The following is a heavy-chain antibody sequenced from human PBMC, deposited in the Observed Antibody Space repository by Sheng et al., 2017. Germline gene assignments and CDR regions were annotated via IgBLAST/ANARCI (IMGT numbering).Heavy chain of an antibody. CDR3: ARSAMNSVTTFLY. D-gene: IGHD4-17*01. CDR2: INARGST. Sequence: QVQLQQWGAGLLKPFGDPCPSRCAVYGGSFSGYYWSWMRQPPGKGLEWIGEINARGSTNYNPSLKSPSHXISRHVKNHFSLKLSSVTAADAAVYYCARSAMNSVTTFLYWGQGTLVTVSS. J-gene: IGHJ4*02. V-gene: IGHV4-34*02. CDR1: GGSFSGYY.